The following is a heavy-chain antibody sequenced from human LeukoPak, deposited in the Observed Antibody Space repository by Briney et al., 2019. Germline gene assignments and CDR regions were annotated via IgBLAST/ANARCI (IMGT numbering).Heavy chain of an antibody. CDR1: GFTFSIYW. V-gene: IGHV3-7*01. J-gene: IGHJ4*02. Sequence: GGSLRLSCAASGFTFSIYWMSWVRQAPGKGLEWVANIKQDGSEKYYVDSVKGRFTISRDNAKNSLYLQMNSLRAEDTAVYYCARDGPLSITVVPAATLGVDYWGQGTLVTVSS. CDR2: IKQDGSEK. CDR3: ARDGPLSITVVPAATLGVDY. D-gene: IGHD2-2*01.